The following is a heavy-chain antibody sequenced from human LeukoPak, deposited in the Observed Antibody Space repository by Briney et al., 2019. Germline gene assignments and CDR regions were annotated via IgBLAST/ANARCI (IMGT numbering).Heavy chain of an antibody. CDR2: ISSSSSTI. CDR1: GFTFSSYS. CDR3: ARAGWSSRGY. Sequence: GGSLRLSRAASGFTFSSYSMNWVRQAPGKGLEWVSYISSSSSTIYYADSVKGRFTISRDNAKNSLYLQMNSLRAEDTAVYYCARAGWSSRGYWGQGTLVTVSS. J-gene: IGHJ4*02. D-gene: IGHD6-13*01. V-gene: IGHV3-48*01.